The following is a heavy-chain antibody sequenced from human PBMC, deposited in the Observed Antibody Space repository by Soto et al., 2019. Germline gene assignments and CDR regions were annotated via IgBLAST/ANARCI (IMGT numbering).Heavy chain of an antibody. Sequence: PSETLALTCTASGDSISSYYWSWIRQPPGKGLEWIGYIYYSGSTNYNPSLKSRVTISVDTSKNQFSLKLSSVTAADTAVYYCARTGQTSDYGDCGGDAFDIWGQGTMVTVSS. V-gene: IGHV4-59*08. CDR3: ARTGQTSDYGDCGGDAFDI. D-gene: IGHD4-17*01. CDR2: IYYSGST. J-gene: IGHJ3*02. CDR1: GDSISSYY.